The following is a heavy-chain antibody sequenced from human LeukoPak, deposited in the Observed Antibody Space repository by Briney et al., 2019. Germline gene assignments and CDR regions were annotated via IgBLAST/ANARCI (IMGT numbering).Heavy chain of an antibody. D-gene: IGHD2-15*01. J-gene: IGHJ4*02. CDR3: AKDARYCSGGSCYGRVFDY. V-gene: IGHV3-30*02. Sequence: GGSLRLSCAASGFTFSSYGMHWVRQAPGKGLEWVAFIRYDGSNKYYADSVKGRFTISRDNSKNTLCLQMNSLRAEDTAVYYCAKDARYCSGGSCYGRVFDYWGQGTLVTVSS. CDR2: IRYDGSNK. CDR1: GFTFSSYG.